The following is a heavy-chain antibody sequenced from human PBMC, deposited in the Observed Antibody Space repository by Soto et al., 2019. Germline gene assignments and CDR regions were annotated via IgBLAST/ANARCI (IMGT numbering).Heavy chain of an antibody. CDR1: GFIFSSFT. Sequence: LRLSCVGSGFIFSSFTMTWVRQAPGMGLQYLASISKSSSLIYYADSVRGRFIISRDNSKDSVFLQMYSLRAEDTAMYYCVRGDDRVDWGQGTLVTVSS. D-gene: IGHD1-1*01. CDR3: VRGDDRVD. CDR2: ISKSSSLI. J-gene: IGHJ4*02. V-gene: IGHV3-21*01.